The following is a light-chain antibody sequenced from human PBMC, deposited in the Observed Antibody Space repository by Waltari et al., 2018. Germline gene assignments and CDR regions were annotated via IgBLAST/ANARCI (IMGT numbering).Light chain of an antibody. Sequence: QSVLTQPPSVSAAPGQKVTISCSGSYSNIGNKYVSWYQQLPGTAPKLLIYEKNKRPSGIPDRFSGSQADTSATRGITGRQTGDEADYYCGAWDSSLNAWVFGGGTKVTVL. CDR3: GAWDSSLNAWV. CDR2: EKN. V-gene: IGLV1-51*02. J-gene: IGLJ3*02. CDR1: YSNIGNKY.